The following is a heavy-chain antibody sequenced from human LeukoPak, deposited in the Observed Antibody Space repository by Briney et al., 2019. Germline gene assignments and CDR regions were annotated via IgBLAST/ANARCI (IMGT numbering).Heavy chain of an antibody. CDR1: GFTFSSYA. D-gene: IGHD6-19*01. J-gene: IGHJ4*02. CDR3: ARDSGIAVPGL. Sequence: GGSLRLSCAASGFTFSSYAMHWVRQAPGKGLEWVAVISYDGSNKYYADSVKGRFTISRDNSKNTLYLQMNSLRAEDTAVYYCARDSGIAVPGLWGQGTLVTVSS. V-gene: IGHV3-30-3*01. CDR2: ISYDGSNK.